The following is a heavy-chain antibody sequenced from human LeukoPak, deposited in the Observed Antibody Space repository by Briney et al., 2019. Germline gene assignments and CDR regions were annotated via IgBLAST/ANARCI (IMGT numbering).Heavy chain of an antibody. J-gene: IGHJ4*02. CDR2: IKQDGSEK. CDR1: GFTFSSYW. Sequence: GGSLRLSCAASGFTFSSYWMSWVRQAPGKGLEWVANIKQDGSEKYYVDSVKGRFTISRDNSKNTLYLQMNSLRADDTAVYYCAKGRALEVVAALNYWGQGTVVTVSS. V-gene: IGHV3-7*03. CDR3: AKGRALEVVAALNY. D-gene: IGHD2-15*01.